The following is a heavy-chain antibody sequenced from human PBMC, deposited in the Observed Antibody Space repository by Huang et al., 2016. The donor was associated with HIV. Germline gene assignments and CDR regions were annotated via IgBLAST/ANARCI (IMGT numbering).Heavy chain of an antibody. Sequence: QVQLHQWGAGLLKPSETLSLTCAVYGGSFSGPNWTWIRPTPGKGLEWIGEINHSGRTNYSPSLKRRVNISLDTSKNQFSLRLRSVTAADTAVYYCARGRGDARGFLGLDFWGQGTLVTVSS. CDR3: ARGRGDARGFLGLDF. J-gene: IGHJ4*02. CDR1: GGSFSGPN. CDR2: INHSGRT. D-gene: IGHD3-16*01. V-gene: IGHV4-34*01.